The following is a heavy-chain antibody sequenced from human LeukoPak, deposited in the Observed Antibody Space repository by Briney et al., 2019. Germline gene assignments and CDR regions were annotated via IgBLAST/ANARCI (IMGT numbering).Heavy chain of an antibody. V-gene: IGHV4-38-2*02. CDR3: ARTPDYYDSSGWVDY. J-gene: IGHJ4*02. Sequence: SETLSLTCTVSGGSISSYYWGWIRQPPGKGLEWIGSIYHSGSTYYNPSLKSRVSISVDTSKNQFSLKLSSVTAADTAVYYCARTPDYYDSSGWVDYWGQGTLVTVSS. CDR2: IYHSGST. CDR1: GGSISSYY. D-gene: IGHD3-22*01.